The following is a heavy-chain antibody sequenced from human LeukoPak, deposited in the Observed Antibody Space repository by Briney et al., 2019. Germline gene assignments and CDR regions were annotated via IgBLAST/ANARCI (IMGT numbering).Heavy chain of an antibody. CDR3: AKTDILAGYTFDP. CDR1: GYTFTSSG. CDR2: ISAYNGNT. J-gene: IGHJ5*02. D-gene: IGHD3-9*01. V-gene: IGHV1-18*01. Sequence: ASVNVSCKASGYTFTSSGISWVRQAPGQGLEWMGWISAYNGNTNYAQKLQGRITMTTDTSTSTAYMELRSLTSDDTAVYYCAKTDILAGYTFDPWGQGTLVTVSS.